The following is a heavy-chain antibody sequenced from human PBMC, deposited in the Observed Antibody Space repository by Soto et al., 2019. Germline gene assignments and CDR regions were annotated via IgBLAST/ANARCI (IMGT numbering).Heavy chain of an antibody. CDR3: ARSYYDSTGFAVDP. D-gene: IGHD3-22*01. CDR1: GCSISSGGYS. CDR2: MYFGGSF. V-gene: IGHV4-61*08. Sequence: SETLSLTCAVSGCSISSGGYSWSWIRQPPGKGLEWIGFMYFGGSFNYNPSLTSRATISVETSKNQFSMKLTSVTASDTAVYYCARSYYDSTGFAVDPWGQGTLVT. J-gene: IGHJ5*02.